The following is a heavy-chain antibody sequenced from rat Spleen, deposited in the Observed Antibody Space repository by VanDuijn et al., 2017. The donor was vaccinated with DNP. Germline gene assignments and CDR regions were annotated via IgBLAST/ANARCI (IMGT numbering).Heavy chain of an antibody. Sequence: EVQVLESGGGLVQPGNSLKLSCATSGFTFSTARMYWYRQFPEKRLEWVARIQAKSNNFATDYTESVKGRFTISRDDSKSSIYLQMNNLKEEDTAIYYCGAGREAMYAWGQGTSVTVSS. D-gene: IGHD5-1*01. CDR2: IQAKSNNFAT. V-gene: IGHV6-6*01. J-gene: IGHJ4*01. CDR1: GFTFSTAR. CDR3: GAGREAMYA.